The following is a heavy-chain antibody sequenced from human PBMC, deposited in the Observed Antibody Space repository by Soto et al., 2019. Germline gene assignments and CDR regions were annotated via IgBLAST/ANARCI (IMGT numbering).Heavy chain of an antibody. Sequence: QVQLQESGPGLVKPSQTLSLTCTVSGGSISSGGYYWSWIRQHPGKGLEWIGYIYYSGSTYYNPSLSSRVTISVDTSKNQFSLKLSSVTAADTAVYYCARGDYYDSSGYYYAFDIWGQGTMVTVSS. J-gene: IGHJ3*02. D-gene: IGHD3-22*01. CDR2: IYYSGST. CDR3: ARGDYYDSSGYYYAFDI. V-gene: IGHV4-31*03. CDR1: GGSISSGGYY.